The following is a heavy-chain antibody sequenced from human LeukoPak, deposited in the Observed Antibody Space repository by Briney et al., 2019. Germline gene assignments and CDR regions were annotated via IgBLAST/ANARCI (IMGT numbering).Heavy chain of an antibody. V-gene: IGHV4-61*02. CDR1: GGSISSGSYY. Sequence: SETLSLTCTVSGGSISSGSYYWSWIRQPAGKGLEWIGRIYTSGSTNYNPSLKSRVTISVDTSKNQFSLKLSSVTAADTAVYYCARDRQPVRRGSYYYGMDVWGQGTTVTVSS. D-gene: IGHD6-6*01. CDR2: IYTSGST. J-gene: IGHJ6*02. CDR3: ARDRQPVRRGSYYYGMDV.